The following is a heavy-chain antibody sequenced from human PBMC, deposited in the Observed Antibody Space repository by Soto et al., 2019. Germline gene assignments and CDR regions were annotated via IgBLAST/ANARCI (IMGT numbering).Heavy chain of an antibody. CDR2: IGTAGDT. J-gene: IGHJ6*03. CDR1: GFTFSSYD. Sequence: GGSLRLSCAASGFTFSSYDMHWVRQATGKGLEWVSAIGTAGDTYYSGLVKGRFTISRENAKNSLYLQMNSLRAGDTAVYYCARAGIMTTVNSYYYYYLAVWTKGTTVTVSS. CDR3: ARAGIMTTVNSYYYYYLAV. D-gene: IGHD4-4*01. V-gene: IGHV3-13*01.